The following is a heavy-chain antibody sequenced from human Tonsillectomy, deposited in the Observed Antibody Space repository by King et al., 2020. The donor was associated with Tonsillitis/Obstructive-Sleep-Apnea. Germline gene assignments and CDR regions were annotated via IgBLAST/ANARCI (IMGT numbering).Heavy chain of an antibody. CDR1: GFTFSSYN. CDR2: ISSSSSSI. Sequence: VQLVESGGGLVQPGGSLRLSCAASGFTFSSYNMHWVRQAPGKGLEWGSYISSSSSSIYYADSVKGRFTIFRDNAKNSLYLQMNSLRDEDTALYYCARDSDILYTGTSSVDYWGQGTLVTVSS. CDR3: ARDSDILYTGTSSVDY. D-gene: IGHD1-7*01. V-gene: IGHV3-48*02. J-gene: IGHJ4*02.